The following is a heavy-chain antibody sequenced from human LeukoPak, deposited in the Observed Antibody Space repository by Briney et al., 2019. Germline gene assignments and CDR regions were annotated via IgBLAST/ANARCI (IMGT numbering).Heavy chain of an antibody. CDR2: IRYDGSNE. CDR3: ARSPGSLVRGRYFDL. J-gene: IGHJ2*01. D-gene: IGHD6-6*01. Sequence: GGSLRLSCAASGFTFSRNTMHWVRQAPGKGLEWVAIIRYDGSNEYYADSVKGRITISRVNSKNTLYLQMNSLRAEDTAVYYCARSPGSLVRGRYFDLWGRGTLVTVSS. V-gene: IGHV3-33*01. CDR1: GFTFSRNT.